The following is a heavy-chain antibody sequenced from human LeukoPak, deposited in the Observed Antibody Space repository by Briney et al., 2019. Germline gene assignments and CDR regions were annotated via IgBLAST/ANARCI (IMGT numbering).Heavy chain of an antibody. V-gene: IGHV4-59*11. D-gene: IGHD6-13*01. CDR1: GGSINSHY. CDR2: VYYSGST. Sequence: PSETLSLTCTVSGGSINSHYWSWIRQPPGKGLEWMGNVYYSGSTKYNPSLKSRVTISVDTSKNQFSLKLSSVTAADTAMYYCARDRIAGGMGVWGQGTTVTVSS. J-gene: IGHJ6*02. CDR3: ARDRIAGGMGV.